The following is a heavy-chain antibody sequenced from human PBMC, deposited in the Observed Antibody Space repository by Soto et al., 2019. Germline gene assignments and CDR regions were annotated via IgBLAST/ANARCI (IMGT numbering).Heavy chain of an antibody. J-gene: IGHJ6*02. CDR1: GYTFTSYD. CDR2: MNPNSGST. CDR3: ARGSPPYDILTGYWSAYYYYYGMDV. Sequence: ASVKVSCKASGYTFTSYDINWVRQATGQGLEWMGWMNPNSGSTGYAQKFQGRVTMTRNTSISTAYMELSSLRSEDTAVYYCARGSPPYDILTGYWSAYYYYYGMDVWGQGTTVTVSS. D-gene: IGHD3-9*01. V-gene: IGHV1-8*01.